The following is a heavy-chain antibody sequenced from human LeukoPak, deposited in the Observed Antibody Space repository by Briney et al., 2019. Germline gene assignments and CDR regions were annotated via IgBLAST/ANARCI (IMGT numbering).Heavy chain of an antibody. V-gene: IGHV1-69*04. Sequence: GASVKVSCKAFGYTFTGYYMHWVRRAPGQGLEWMGRIIPILGIANYAQKFQGRVTITADKSTSTAYMELSSLRSEDTAVYYCARVYGSGSYYTTYYGMDVWGQGTTVTVSS. CDR2: IIPILGIA. J-gene: IGHJ6*02. CDR3: ARVYGSGSYYTTYYGMDV. D-gene: IGHD3-10*01. CDR1: GYTFTGYY.